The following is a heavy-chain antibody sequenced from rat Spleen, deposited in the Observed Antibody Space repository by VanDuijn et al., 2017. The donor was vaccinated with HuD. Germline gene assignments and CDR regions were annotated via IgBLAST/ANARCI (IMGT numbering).Heavy chain of an antibody. CDR3: ARHTTDYYYVGVMDA. V-gene: IGHV5-31*01. CDR2: ISNARGIT. Sequence: EVQLAESGGGLVQPGRSLKLSCVASGFTFNNYWMTWVRQAPGMGLEWIASISNARGITYYPDSVKGRFTISRDIANSTLYLQMDSLRSEDTATYYCARHTTDYYYVGVMDAWGQGASVTVSS. D-gene: IGHD1-6*01. J-gene: IGHJ4*01. CDR1: GFTFNNYW.